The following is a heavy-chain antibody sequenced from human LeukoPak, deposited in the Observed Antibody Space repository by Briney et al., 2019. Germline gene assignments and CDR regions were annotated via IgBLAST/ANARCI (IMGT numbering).Heavy chain of an antibody. J-gene: IGHJ4*02. CDR1: GGSFSGYY. Sequence: SETLSLTCAVYGGSFSGYYWSWIRQPPGKGLEWIGEINHSGSTNYNPSLKSRVTISVDTSKNQFSLKLSSVTAADTAVCYCARGRSRGYFDYWGQGTLVTVSS. CDR2: INHSGST. D-gene: IGHD6-13*01. CDR3: ARGRSRGYFDY. V-gene: IGHV4-34*01.